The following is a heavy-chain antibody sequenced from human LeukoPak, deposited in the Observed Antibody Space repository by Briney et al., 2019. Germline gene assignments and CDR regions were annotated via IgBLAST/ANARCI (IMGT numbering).Heavy chain of an antibody. Sequence: PGGCLRHSCAASGFTFSSYSMNRVREAPGKGLERVSFISSSNSYIYYQDSVKEGFTISRDNAKTSLYLQMNIRRGEDAAVYYCGRIYSNGWPFYWGQGTLVAVSS. V-gene: IGHV3-21*01. CDR1: GFTFSSYS. CDR3: GRIYSNGWPFY. CDR2: ISSSNSYI. D-gene: IGHD6-19*01. J-gene: IGHJ4*02.